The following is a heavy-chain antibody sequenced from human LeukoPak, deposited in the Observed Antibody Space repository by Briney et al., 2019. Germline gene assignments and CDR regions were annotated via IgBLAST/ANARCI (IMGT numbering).Heavy chain of an antibody. V-gene: IGHV3-30*18. CDR1: GFTFSSYG. CDR2: ISYDGSNK. Sequence: AGRSLRLSCAASGFTFSSYGMHWVRQAPGKGLEWVAVISYDGSNKYYADSVKGQFTISRDNSKNTLYLQMNSLRAEDTAVYYCAKDSVAGIEIPSMGYYGMDVWGQGTTVTVSS. D-gene: IGHD6-19*01. J-gene: IGHJ6*02. CDR3: AKDSVAGIEIPSMGYYGMDV.